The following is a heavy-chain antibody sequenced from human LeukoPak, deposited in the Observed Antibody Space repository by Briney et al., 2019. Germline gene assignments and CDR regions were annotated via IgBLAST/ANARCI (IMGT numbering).Heavy chain of an antibody. CDR3: ASAREYCINSNCYEYFQA. Sequence: GGSLRLSCATSGLTVRTSSMSWVRQAPGKGLEWVAVIYSSGSTYYEDSVNGRCTISRDTSKSSMYLQMDHLRAEDTAVYYCASAREYCINSNCYEYFQAWGQGTLVTVSS. V-gene: IGHV3-53*01. D-gene: IGHD2-2*01. J-gene: IGHJ1*01. CDR1: GLTVRTSS. CDR2: IYSSGST.